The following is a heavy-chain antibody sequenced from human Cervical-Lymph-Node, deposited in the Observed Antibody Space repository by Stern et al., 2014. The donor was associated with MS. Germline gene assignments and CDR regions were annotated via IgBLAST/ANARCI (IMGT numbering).Heavy chain of an antibody. CDR1: GYTFSSYD. J-gene: IGHJ6*02. CDR3: VRSAIGYSYYYGMDV. V-gene: IGHV1-8*01. D-gene: IGHD2-2*02. Sequence: VQLVESGAEVKKPGASVKVSCKASGYTFSSYDVNWVRQVSGQGLEWMGYMNPNSGKTVFAQKFQDRITMTGDSSRTTAYMELSSLRPEDTAVYFCVRSAIGYSYYYGMDVWGQGTTVTVSS. CDR2: MNPNSGKT.